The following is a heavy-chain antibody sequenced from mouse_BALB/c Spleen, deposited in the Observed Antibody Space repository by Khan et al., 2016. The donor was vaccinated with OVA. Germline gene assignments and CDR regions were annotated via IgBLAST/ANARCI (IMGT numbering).Heavy chain of an antibody. Sequence: QVQLKQSGAELARPGASVKMSCKAFGYTFPSNTMHWVKQRPGQGLEWIGYINPRSDYTIYNRKFKDKATLTADISSTTAYMQLGSLTSDDSAVYYCARRTTGYAMDYWGQGTSDTVSS. J-gene: IGHJ4*01. CDR3: ARRTTGYAMDY. CDR2: INPRSDYT. V-gene: IGHV1-4*01. D-gene: IGHD2-14*01. CDR1: GYTFPSNT.